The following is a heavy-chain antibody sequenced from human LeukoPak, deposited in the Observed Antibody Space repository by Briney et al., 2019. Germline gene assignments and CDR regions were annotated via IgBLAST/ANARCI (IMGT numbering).Heavy chain of an antibody. CDR2: ISSSGSTI. CDR1: GFTFSSYE. D-gene: IGHD1-26*01. V-gene: IGHV3-48*03. CDR3: ARDSGSYNDAFDI. J-gene: IGHJ3*02. Sequence: GGSLRLSCAASGFTFSSYEMNWVRQAPGKGLEWVSYISSSGSTINYADSVKGRFTISRDNVKNSLYLQMNSLRAEDTAVYYCARDSGSYNDAFDIWGQGTMVTVSS.